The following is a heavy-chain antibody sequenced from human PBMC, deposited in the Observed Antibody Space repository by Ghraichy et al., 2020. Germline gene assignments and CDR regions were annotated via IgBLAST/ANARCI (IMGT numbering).Heavy chain of an antibody. Sequence: GGSLRLSCAASGFIFSGSNIHWVRQASGTGLEWVGRIRDKPNNYATSYAASVKGRFTISRDDSKNTACLQMNSLTTEDTAVYYCTRVDLRSSLGYMDVWGKGTTVTVSS. D-gene: IGHD6-6*01. CDR3: TRVDLRSSLGYMDV. CDR2: IRDKPNNYAT. J-gene: IGHJ6*03. V-gene: IGHV3-73*01. CDR1: GFIFSGSN.